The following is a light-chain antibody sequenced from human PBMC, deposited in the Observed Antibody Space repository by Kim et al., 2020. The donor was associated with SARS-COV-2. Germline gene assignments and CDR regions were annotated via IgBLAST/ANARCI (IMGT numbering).Light chain of an antibody. J-gene: IGKJ1*01. CDR3: QQYNSFSWT. V-gene: IGKV1-5*01. CDR2: DAS. CDR1: QSISTW. Sequence: GDRVTITCRASQSISTWLAWYQQKPGKAPKLQIYDASSLESGVPSRFSGSGSGTEFTLTINSLQPDDFATYYCQQYNSFSWTFGQGTKVDIK.